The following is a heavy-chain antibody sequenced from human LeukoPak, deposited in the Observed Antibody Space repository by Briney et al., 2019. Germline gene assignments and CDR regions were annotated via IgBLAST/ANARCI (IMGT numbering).Heavy chain of an antibody. V-gene: IGHV1-18*01. CDR3: ARDGRYCSSTSCRRWWFDP. Sequence: ASVKVSCKASGYTFTSYGISWVRQAPGQGLEWMGWISAYNGNTNYAQKLQGRVTMTTDTSTSTAYMELRCLRSDDTAVYYCARDGRYCSSTSCRRWWFDPWGQGTLVTVSS. J-gene: IGHJ5*02. D-gene: IGHD2-2*01. CDR2: ISAYNGNT. CDR1: GYTFTSYG.